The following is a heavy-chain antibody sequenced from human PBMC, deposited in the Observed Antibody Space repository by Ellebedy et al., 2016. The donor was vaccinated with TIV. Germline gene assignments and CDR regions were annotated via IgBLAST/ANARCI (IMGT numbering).Heavy chain of an antibody. CDR2: ISYDGSSE. CDR1: GFTFNSYA. CDR3: ATTLNYGGNCFFDN. J-gene: IGHJ4*02. Sequence: PGGSLRLSCAASGFTFNSYAMHWVRQAPGKGLEWVAVISYDGSSEYYADSVKGRFTISRDNSMTTLYLEMNSLRAEDTAVYYCATTLNYGGNCFFDNWGQGTLVTVSS. V-gene: IGHV3-30-3*01. D-gene: IGHD4-23*01.